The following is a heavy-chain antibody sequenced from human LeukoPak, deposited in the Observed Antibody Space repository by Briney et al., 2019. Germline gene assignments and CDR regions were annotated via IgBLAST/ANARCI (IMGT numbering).Heavy chain of an antibody. Sequence: SETLSLTCAVYGGSFSGYYWSWIRQPSGKGLEWIGEINHSGSTNYNPSLKSRVTISVDTSKNQFSLKLSSVTAADTAVYYCARGLYYYDSSALDYWGRGTLVIISS. D-gene: IGHD3-22*01. CDR2: INHSGST. CDR1: GGSFSGYY. J-gene: IGHJ4*02. CDR3: ARGLYYYDSSALDY. V-gene: IGHV4-34*01.